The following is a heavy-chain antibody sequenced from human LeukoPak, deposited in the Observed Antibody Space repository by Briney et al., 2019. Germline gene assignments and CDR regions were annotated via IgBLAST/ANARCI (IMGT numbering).Heavy chain of an antibody. V-gene: IGHV4-34*01. D-gene: IGHD3-3*01. CDR1: GGSFSGYY. J-gene: IGHJ4*02. CDR3: ARHMDCSSTSCSLRFLEWLAYFDY. Sequence: SETLSLTCAVYGGSFSGYYWSWIRQPPGKGLEWIGEINHSGSTYYNPSLKSRVTISVDTSKNQFSLKLSSVTAADTAVYYCARHMDCSSTSCSLRFLEWLAYFDYWGQGTLVTVSS. CDR2: INHSGST.